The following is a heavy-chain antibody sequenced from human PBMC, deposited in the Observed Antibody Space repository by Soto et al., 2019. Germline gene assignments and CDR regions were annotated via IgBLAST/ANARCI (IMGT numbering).Heavy chain of an antibody. V-gene: IGHV4-38-2*02. CDR3: ARGMNPQDY. CDR2: IYHSGTT. D-gene: IGHD6-13*01. J-gene: IGHJ4*02. Sequence: PSETLSLTRNVSGFAIGSVFRRGWVRQPPGKGLEWIGAIYHSGTTYFNPSLKSRVTMTIDTSKNQFSLSLASVAAADTAMYYCARGMNPQDYWGQGTLVTVSS. CDR1: GFAIGSVFR.